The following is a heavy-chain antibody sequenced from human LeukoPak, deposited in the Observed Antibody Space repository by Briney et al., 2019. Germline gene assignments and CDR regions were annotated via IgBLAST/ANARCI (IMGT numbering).Heavy chain of an antibody. D-gene: IGHD3-22*01. J-gene: IGHJ4*02. CDR3: ARDRGYDSSGYYHDY. CDR2: ISAYNGNT. CDR1: GYTFTSYG. V-gene: IGHV1-18*01. Sequence: ASVKVSCKASGYTFTSYGISWVRQAPGQGLEWMGWISAYNGNTNYAQKLQGRVTMTTDTSTSTAYMELSSLRSEDTAVYYCARDRGYDSSGYYHDYWGQGTLVTVSS.